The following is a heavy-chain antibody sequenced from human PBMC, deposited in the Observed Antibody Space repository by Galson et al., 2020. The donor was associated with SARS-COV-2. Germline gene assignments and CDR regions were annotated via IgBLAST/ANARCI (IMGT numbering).Heavy chain of an antibody. CDR2: INNYNHNT. V-gene: IGHV1-18*01. Sequence: ASVKVSCRASGYTFNNFGISWVRQAPGQGLEWMGWINNYNHNTKYAQKFQGRVTMTTDTSTSTAYMEVRSLRSDDTAVYYCAMIHFYSNYYYGMDVWGQGATVTVSS. CDR1: GYTFNNFG. CDR3: AMIHFYSNYYYGMDV. J-gene: IGHJ6*02. D-gene: IGHD4-4*01.